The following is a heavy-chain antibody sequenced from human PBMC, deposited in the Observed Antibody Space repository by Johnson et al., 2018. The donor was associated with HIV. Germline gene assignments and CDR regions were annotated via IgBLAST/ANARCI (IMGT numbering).Heavy chain of an antibody. J-gene: IGHJ3*02. Sequence: QVQLVESGGGLVKPGGSLRLSCAASGFTFSDYYMSWIRQAPGKGLEWVSYSSSSGSTIYYADSVQGRFTISRDNAKNSLYLQMNSLRAEDTAVYYCARAVCSGYFWVLAEQPDAFEIWGQGTMVTVSS. CDR2: SSSSGSTI. V-gene: IGHV3-11*04. CDR1: GFTFSDYY. D-gene: IGHD3-22*01. CDR3: ARAVCSGYFWVLAEQPDAFEI.